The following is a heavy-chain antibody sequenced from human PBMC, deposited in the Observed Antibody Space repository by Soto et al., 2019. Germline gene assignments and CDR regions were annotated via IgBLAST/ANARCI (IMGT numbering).Heavy chain of an antibody. CDR2: VYFKGST. CDR3: VSRRRFGPLYGFDY. CDR1: GGAISNYY. J-gene: IGHJ4*02. Sequence: QVQLQESGPGLVKPSETLSLTCNISGGAISNYYWNWVRQPPGKGLEWIGYVYFKGSTSYNPSLKSRVTMSVDMSKNQLSLRLTSVTAADTAVYYCVSRRRFGPLYGFDYWGQGTAVTVSS. D-gene: IGHD3-10*01. V-gene: IGHV4-59*03.